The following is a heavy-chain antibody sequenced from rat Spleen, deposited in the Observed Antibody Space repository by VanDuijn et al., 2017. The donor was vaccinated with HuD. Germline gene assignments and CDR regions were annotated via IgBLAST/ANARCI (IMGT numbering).Heavy chain of an antibody. Sequence: EVQLVESGGGLVQPGRSLKLSCAPSGFSFSDYAVAWVRQAPKKGLEWVATIIYDGSSSYYRDSVKGRFTISRDNAKSTLYLQMESLRSEDTATYYCTRNDYPGITGVMDAWGQGTSVTVAS. D-gene: IGHD1-4*01. CDR3: TRNDYPGITGVMDA. J-gene: IGHJ4*01. CDR2: IIYDGSSS. V-gene: IGHV5-17*01. CDR1: GFSFSDYA.